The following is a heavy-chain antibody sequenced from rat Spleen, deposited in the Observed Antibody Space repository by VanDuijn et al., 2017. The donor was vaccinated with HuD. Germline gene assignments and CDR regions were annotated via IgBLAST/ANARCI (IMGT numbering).Heavy chain of an antibody. CDR1: GFTFSSSW. CDR3: AKDREYYGYNSFDF. D-gene: IGHD1-9*01. V-gene: IGHV5-58*01. CDR2: INTDGGGT. Sequence: EVQLVETGGGSVQPGGSLKLSCVTSGFTFSSSWMYWIRQAPGKGLEWVSAINTDGGGTYYPDSVKGRFTISRDNAENTVYLQMNSLRSEDTATYYWAKDREYYGYNSFDFWGQGVMVTVSS. J-gene: IGHJ2*01.